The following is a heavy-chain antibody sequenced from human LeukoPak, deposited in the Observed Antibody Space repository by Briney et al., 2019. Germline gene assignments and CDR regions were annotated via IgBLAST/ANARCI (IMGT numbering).Heavy chain of an antibody. D-gene: IGHD1-1*01. CDR1: GFTFSSYE. CDR3: ASITGTTYY. CDR2: ISSSGSTI. V-gene: IGHV3-48*03. Sequence: PGGSLRLSCAASGFTFSSYEMNWARQAPGKVLEWVSYISSSGSTIYYADSVKGRFTISRDNAKNSLYLQMNSLRAEDTAVYYCASITGTTYYWGQGTLVTVSS. J-gene: IGHJ4*02.